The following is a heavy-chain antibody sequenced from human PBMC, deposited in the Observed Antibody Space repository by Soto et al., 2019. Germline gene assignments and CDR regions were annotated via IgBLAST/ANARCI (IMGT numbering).Heavy chain of an antibody. D-gene: IGHD6-13*01. Sequence: PSETLSLTCAVYGGSFSGYYWSWIRQPPGKGLEWIGEINHSGSTNYNPSLKSRVTISVDTSKNQFSLKLSSVTAADTAVYYCGRRGSSRQIFHLGMDVWGPGTTVTVSS. CDR3: GRRGSSRQIFHLGMDV. CDR1: GGSFSGYY. CDR2: INHSGST. V-gene: IGHV4-34*01. J-gene: IGHJ6*02.